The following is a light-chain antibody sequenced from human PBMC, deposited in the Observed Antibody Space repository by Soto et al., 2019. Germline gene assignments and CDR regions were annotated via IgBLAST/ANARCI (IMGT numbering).Light chain of an antibody. CDR3: QQYSGYKS. CDR2: DAS. CDR1: QNIRNG. Sequence: DIQMTQSPSTLSASVGDRVTITCRASQNIRNGVAWYQQKPGKAPNLLIYDASSLQSGVPSRFSGSGSGTDFTLTISSLQSDDFATYYCQQYSGYKSFGQGTKVEVK. V-gene: IGKV1-5*01. J-gene: IGKJ1*01.